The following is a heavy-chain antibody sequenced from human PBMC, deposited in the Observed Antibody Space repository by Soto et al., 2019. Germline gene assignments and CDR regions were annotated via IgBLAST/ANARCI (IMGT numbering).Heavy chain of an antibody. CDR2: INHSGST. J-gene: IGHJ4*02. CDR1: GGSFSGYY. Sequence: QVQLQQWGAGLLKPSETLSLTCAVYGGSFSGYYWSWIRQPPGKGLECIGEINHSGSTNYNPSLKSRVTISVDTSKNQFSLKLSSVTAADTAVYYCARGRRMVRGVIKGGLDYWGQGTLVTVSS. D-gene: IGHD3-10*01. CDR3: ARGRRMVRGVIKGGLDY. V-gene: IGHV4-34*01.